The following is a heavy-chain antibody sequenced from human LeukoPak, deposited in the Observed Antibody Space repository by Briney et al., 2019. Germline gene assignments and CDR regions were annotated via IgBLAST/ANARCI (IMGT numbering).Heavy chain of an antibody. CDR3: ARGLRWLRLIDY. D-gene: IGHD5-12*01. CDR2: MNPNSGNT. J-gene: IGHJ4*02. Sequence: ASVKVSCKASGYTFTSYDINWVRQATGQGLEWMGWMNPNSGNTGYAQKFQGRVTITRNTSISTAYMELSSLRSEDTAVYYCARGLRWLRLIDYWGQGTLVTVSS. CDR1: GYTFTSYD. V-gene: IGHV1-8*03.